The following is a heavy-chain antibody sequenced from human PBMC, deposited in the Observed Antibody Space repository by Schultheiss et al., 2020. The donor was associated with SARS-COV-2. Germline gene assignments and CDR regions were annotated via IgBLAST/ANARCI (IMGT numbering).Heavy chain of an antibody. Sequence: GGSLRLSCAASGFTFSSYWMHWVRQAPGKGLEWVAVIWYDGSNKYYADSVKGRFTISRDNSKNTLYLQMNSLRAEDTAVYYCARSVTYSKEMDVWGQGTTVTVSS. CDR2: IWYDGSNK. V-gene: IGHV3-33*08. CDR1: GFTFSSYW. CDR3: ARSVTYSKEMDV. J-gene: IGHJ6*02. D-gene: IGHD6-13*01.